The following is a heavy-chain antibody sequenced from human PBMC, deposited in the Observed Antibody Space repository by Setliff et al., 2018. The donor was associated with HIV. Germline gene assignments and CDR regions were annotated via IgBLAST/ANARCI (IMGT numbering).Heavy chain of an antibody. CDR2: IIPNSAGT. D-gene: IGHD2-8*01. Sequence: VASVKVSCKASGYTFTGYFIHWVRQAPGQGLEWMGRIIPNSAGTNYAQKFQGRVTMTRDTSISTAYRELSRLRSDETAVYYCATKVYCTNGVCLDAFDIWGQGTMVTVSS. CDR1: GYTFTGYF. CDR3: ATKVYCTNGVCLDAFDI. J-gene: IGHJ3*02. V-gene: IGHV1-2*06.